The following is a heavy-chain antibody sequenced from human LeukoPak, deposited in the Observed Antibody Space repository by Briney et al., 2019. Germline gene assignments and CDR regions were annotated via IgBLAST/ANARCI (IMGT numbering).Heavy chain of an antibody. D-gene: IGHD5-24*01. CDR3: ARVNLHRDGYNRDYYYYMDV. CDR1: GGSFSGYY. J-gene: IGHJ6*03. Sequence: SETLSLTCAVYGGSFSGYYWSWIRQPPGKGLEWIGYIYYSGSTNYNPSLKSRVTISVDTSKNQFSLKLSSVTAADTAVYYCARVNLHRDGYNRDYYYYMDVWGKGTTVTISS. V-gene: IGHV4-59*01. CDR2: IYYSGST.